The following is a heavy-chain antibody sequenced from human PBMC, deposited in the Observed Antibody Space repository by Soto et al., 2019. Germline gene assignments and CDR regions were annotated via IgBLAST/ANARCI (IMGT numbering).Heavy chain of an antibody. D-gene: IGHD3-22*01. J-gene: IGHJ4*02. CDR2: IYYSGST. CDR3: ARGPSRHYYDSSGYKN. CDR1: RGSISSGGYY. Sequence: QVQLQESGPGLVKPSQTLSLTCTVSRGSISSGGYYWSWIRQHPGKGLGWIGYIYYSGSTHYNPSLKSRFTISVDTSKNQFSLKLSSVTAADTAVYYCARGPSRHYYDSSGYKNWGQGTLVTVS. V-gene: IGHV4-31*03.